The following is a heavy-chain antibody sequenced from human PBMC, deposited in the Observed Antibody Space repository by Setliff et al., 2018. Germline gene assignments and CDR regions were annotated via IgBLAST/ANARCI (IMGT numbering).Heavy chain of an antibody. D-gene: IGHD3-10*01. J-gene: IGHJ4*02. CDR2: MYYSGST. Sequence: KPSETLSLTCSVPGGSISSGSYHWGWIRQSPGKGLEWIGSMYYSGSTYYNPSLKGRVTLSVDTTKNQFSLKLTSMTAADTAVYFCARHLLVQGTYHFDYWGQGSPVTVSS. CDR3: ARHLLVQGTYHFDY. V-gene: IGHV4-39*01. CDR1: GGSISSGSYH.